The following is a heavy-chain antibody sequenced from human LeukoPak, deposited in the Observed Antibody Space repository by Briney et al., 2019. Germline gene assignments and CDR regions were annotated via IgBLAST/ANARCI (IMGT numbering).Heavy chain of an antibody. CDR1: GLTVSSNY. CDR3: AKDYTPNYDILTGYYPDAFDI. D-gene: IGHD3-9*01. Sequence: GGSLRLSCAASGLTVSSNYMSWVRQAPGKGLEWVSAISGSGGSTYYADSVKGRFTISRDNSKNTLYLQMNSLRAEDTAVYYCAKDYTPNYDILTGYYPDAFDIWGQGTMVTVSS. J-gene: IGHJ3*02. V-gene: IGHV3-23*01. CDR2: ISGSGGST.